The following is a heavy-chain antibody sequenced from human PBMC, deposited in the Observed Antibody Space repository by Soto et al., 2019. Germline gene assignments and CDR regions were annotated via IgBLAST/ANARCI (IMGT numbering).Heavy chain of an antibody. CDR3: ARDYSSSWFDP. J-gene: IGHJ5*02. CDR2: IYYSGST. CDR1: GGSVSSGSYY. Sequence: SETLSLTCTVSGGSVSSGSYYWSWIRQPPGKGLEWIGYIYYSGSTNYNPSLKSRVTISVDTSKDQFSLKLSSVTAADTAVYYCARDYSSSWFDPWGQGTLVTSPQ. V-gene: IGHV4-61*01. D-gene: IGHD6-13*01.